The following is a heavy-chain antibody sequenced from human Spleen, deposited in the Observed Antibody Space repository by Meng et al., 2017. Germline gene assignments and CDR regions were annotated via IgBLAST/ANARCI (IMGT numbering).Heavy chain of an antibody. CDR3: AGRNRQPHPGGWFDP. D-gene: IGHD1-14*01. V-gene: IGHV4-34*01. J-gene: IGHJ5*02. CDR1: GGSFTQYY. CDR2: IETSRRT. Sequence: QVRLQQWGEGLLKPSETLSLSCAVSGGSFTQYYWSWLRQTPTKGMEWIGEIETSRRTNYNPSLKSRVTISVDKSKNQFSLKLSSVTAADTAVYYCAGRNRQPHPGGWFDPWGQGTLVTVSS.